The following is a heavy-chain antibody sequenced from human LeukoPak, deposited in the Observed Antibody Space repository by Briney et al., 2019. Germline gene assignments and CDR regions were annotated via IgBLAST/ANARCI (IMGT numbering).Heavy chain of an antibody. D-gene: IGHD2-15*01. CDR2: ISYSGRT. Sequence: SETLSLTCTVSGDSISSSYWSWIRQPPGKGLEWIGYISYSGRTNYNPSLKSRVTISVDTSKNQFSLKLTSVTAADTAVYYCARGVVAAPQTFDYWGQGTLVTVSS. J-gene: IGHJ4*02. CDR1: GDSISSSY. CDR3: ARGVVAAPQTFDY. V-gene: IGHV4-59*01.